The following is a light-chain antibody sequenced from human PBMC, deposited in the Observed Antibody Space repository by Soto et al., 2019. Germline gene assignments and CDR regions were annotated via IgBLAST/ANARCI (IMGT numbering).Light chain of an antibody. Sequence: QSALTQPASVSGSPGQSITLSFTGTSSDVGAYNYVSWYHQHPAKAPKLMISEVSYRPSGVSDRFSGSRSGNTASLTISGLQAEDESDYYCSSYTSSTTWVFGGGTQLTVL. CDR3: SSYTSSTTWV. CDR2: EVS. J-gene: IGLJ3*02. V-gene: IGLV2-14*01. CDR1: SSDVGAYNY.